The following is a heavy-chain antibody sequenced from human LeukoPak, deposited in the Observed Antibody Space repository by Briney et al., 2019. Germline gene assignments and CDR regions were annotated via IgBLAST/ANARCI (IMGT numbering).Heavy chain of an antibody. J-gene: IGHJ3*02. V-gene: IGHV4-34*01. Sequence: SETLSLTCVLYGGSSSGYYWNWIRQPPGKGLEWIGEINHSGSTNYNPSLKSRVTISVDTSKSQFYLRLSSVTAADTAVYYCARVVVGAPMTTVTTRGLLAFDIWGQGTMVTVSS. D-gene: IGHD4-17*01. CDR1: GGSSSGYY. CDR3: ARVVVGAPMTTVTTRGLLAFDI. CDR2: INHSGST.